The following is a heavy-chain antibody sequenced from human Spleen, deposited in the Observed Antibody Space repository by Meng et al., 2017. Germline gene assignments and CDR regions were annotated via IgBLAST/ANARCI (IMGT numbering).Heavy chain of an antibody. Sequence: HVQLQQWGAGLLKPSETLSLTCGVSGGSFSEYYWSWIRQPPGKGLEWIGEINHSGSTNYNPSLESRATISVDTSQNNLSLKLSSVTAADSAVYFCARGPTTMAHDFDYWGQGTLVTVSS. D-gene: IGHD4-11*01. CDR3: ARGPTTMAHDFDY. J-gene: IGHJ4*02. CDR1: GGSFSEYY. CDR2: INHSGST. V-gene: IGHV4-34*01.